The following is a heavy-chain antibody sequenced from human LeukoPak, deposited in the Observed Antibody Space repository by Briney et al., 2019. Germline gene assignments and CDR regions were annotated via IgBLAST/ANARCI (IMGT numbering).Heavy chain of an antibody. CDR2: INPNSGGT. V-gene: IGHV1-2*02. D-gene: IGHD3-16*02. CDR3: ARVLLTFGGVIAAPLFDYYYGMDV. J-gene: IGHJ6*02. Sequence: GASVKVSCKASGYTFTGCYMHWVRQAPGQGLEWMGWINPNSGGTNYAQKFQGRVTMTRDTSISTAYMELSRLRSDDTAVYYCARVLLTFGGVIAAPLFDYYYGMDVWGQGTTVTVSS. CDR1: GYTFTGCY.